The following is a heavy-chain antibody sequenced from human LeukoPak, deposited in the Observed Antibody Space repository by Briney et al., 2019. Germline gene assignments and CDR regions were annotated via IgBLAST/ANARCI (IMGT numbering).Heavy chain of an antibody. CDR3: AKDQGRSTAGKDY. D-gene: IGHD3-10*01. V-gene: IGHV3-23*01. CDR1: GFTFSSYA. Sequence: GGSLRLSCAASGFTFSSYAMSWVRQAPGKGLEWVSAISGSGGSTYYADSVKGRFTISRDNSKNTLYLQMNSLRAEDTAVYYGAKDQGRSTAGKDYWGQGTLVTVSS. CDR2: ISGSGGST. J-gene: IGHJ4*02.